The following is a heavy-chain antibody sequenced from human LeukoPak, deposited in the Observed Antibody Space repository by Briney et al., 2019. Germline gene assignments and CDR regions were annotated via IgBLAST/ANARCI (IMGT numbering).Heavy chain of an antibody. Sequence: GGSLRLSCAASGFTFSYYGMHWVRQAPGKGLEWVAFIRFDASGKHYADSVKGRLIISRDNSKNMLYLQMNSLKPEDTAVYYCANSEYWGQGTRVTVSS. CDR2: IRFDASGK. J-gene: IGHJ4*02. CDR1: GFTFSYYG. CDR3: ANSEY. V-gene: IGHV3-30*02.